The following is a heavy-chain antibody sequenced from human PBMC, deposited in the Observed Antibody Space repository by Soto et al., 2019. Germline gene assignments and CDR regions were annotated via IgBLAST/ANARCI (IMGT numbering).Heavy chain of an antibody. D-gene: IGHD1-1*01. J-gene: IGHJ6*02. CDR1: CGSISSGDYY. CDR3: ARDKNWNDHGMDV. Sequence: SXTLSRTCTVSCGSISSGDYYWSWIRQPPGKGLEWIGYIYYSGSTYYNPSLKSRVTISVDTSKNQFSLKLSSVTAADTAVYYCARDKNWNDHGMDVWGQGTTVTVSS. V-gene: IGHV4-30-4*01. CDR2: IYYSGST.